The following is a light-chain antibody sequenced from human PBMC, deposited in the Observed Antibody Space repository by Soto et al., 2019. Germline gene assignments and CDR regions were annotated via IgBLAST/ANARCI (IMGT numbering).Light chain of an antibody. J-gene: IGLJ1*01. Sequence: QSVLTQPPSASGTPGQWLTISCSGSSSNIGTNTVNWYQHLPGTAPKLLIYSSNQRPSGVPDRFSGSKSGTSASLAISGLQSEDEADYYCATWDDSLNTYVFGTGTKVTVL. CDR1: SSNIGTNT. CDR2: SSN. V-gene: IGLV1-44*01. CDR3: ATWDDSLNTYV.